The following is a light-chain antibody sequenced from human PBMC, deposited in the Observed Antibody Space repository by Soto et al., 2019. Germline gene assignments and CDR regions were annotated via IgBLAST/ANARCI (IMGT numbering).Light chain of an antibody. CDR3: QQYDTSPLT. Sequence: DIQMTQSPSTLSASVGDRVTITCRASQSVNSWLAWYQQKPGKAPKLLLYKASSLESGVPSRFSGSGSGTEFTLTISSLQPDDFGTYYCQQYDTSPLTFXGGTKVDIK. J-gene: IGKJ4*01. V-gene: IGKV1-5*03. CDR1: QSVNSW. CDR2: KAS.